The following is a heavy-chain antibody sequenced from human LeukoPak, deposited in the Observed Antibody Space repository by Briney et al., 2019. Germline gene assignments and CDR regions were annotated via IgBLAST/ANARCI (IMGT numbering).Heavy chain of an antibody. V-gene: IGHV4-34*01. J-gene: IGHJ4*02. CDR2: INHSGST. CDR3: ARTTVTTFLLRSDYDY. Sequence: PSETLSLTCAVYGGSFSGYYWSWIRQLPGKGLEWIGEINHSGSTNYNPSLKSRVTISVDTSKNQFSLKLSSVTAADTAVYYCARTTVTTFLLRSDYDYWGQGTLVTVSS. D-gene: IGHD4-17*01. CDR1: GGSFSGYY.